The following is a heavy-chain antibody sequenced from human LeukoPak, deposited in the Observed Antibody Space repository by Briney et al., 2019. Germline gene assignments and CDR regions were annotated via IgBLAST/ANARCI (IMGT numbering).Heavy chain of an antibody. CDR1: GGSFSSGDYY. CDR3: ASRSYYDFWSGYYTPFDY. CDR2: IYYTGST. V-gene: IGHV4-31*03. J-gene: IGHJ4*02. Sequence: SQTLSLTCTVSGGSFSSGDYYWSWIRQHPGKGLEWIGYIYYTGSTYYNPSLKSRVSMSVDTSKNQFSLKLSSVTAADTAVYYCASRSYYDFWSGYYTPFDYWGQGTLVTVSS. D-gene: IGHD3-3*01.